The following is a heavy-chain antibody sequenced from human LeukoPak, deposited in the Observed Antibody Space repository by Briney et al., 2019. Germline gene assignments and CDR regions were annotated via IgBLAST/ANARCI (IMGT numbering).Heavy chain of an antibody. D-gene: IGHD3-22*01. V-gene: IGHV4-31*03. CDR2: IYYSGST. CDR1: GGSISSGGYY. J-gene: IGHJ5*02. CDR3: ARVNLPFYDSSGYGFDP. Sequence: SQTLSLTCTVSGGSISSGGYYWSWIRQHPGQGLEWIGYIYYSGSTYYNPSLKSRVTISVDTSKNQFSLKLSSVTAADTAVYYCARVNLPFYDSSGYGFDPWGQGTLVTVSS.